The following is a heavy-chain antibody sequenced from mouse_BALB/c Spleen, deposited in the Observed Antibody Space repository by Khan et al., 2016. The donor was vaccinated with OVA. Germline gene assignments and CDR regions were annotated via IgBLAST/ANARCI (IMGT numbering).Heavy chain of an antibody. Sequence: EVELVESGGGLVKPGGSLKLSCAASGFAFSSYDMSWVRQTPEKRLEWVAFISIGGGTTYYPDTVKGRFTISRDNAKNTLYLQMNSLKSEDTAMYYYTRTHYYGSNYYFDYWGQGTTLTVSS. J-gene: IGHJ2*01. CDR1: GFAFSSYD. D-gene: IGHD1-1*01. CDR3: TRTHYYGSNYYFDY. V-gene: IGHV5-12-1*01. CDR2: ISIGGGTT.